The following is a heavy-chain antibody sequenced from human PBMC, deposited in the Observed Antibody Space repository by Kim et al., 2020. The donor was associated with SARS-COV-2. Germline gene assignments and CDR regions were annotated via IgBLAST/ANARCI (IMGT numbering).Heavy chain of an antibody. CDR3: ARDPPKYYYDSSGYYYD. CDR1: GGSISSYY. Sequence: SETLSLTCTVSGGSISSYYWSWIRQPPGKGLEWIGYIYYSGSTNYNPSLKSRVTISVDTSKNQFSLKLSSVTAADTAVYYCARDPPKYYYDSSGYYYDWGQGTLVTVSS. J-gene: IGHJ4*02. V-gene: IGHV4-59*13. D-gene: IGHD3-22*01. CDR2: IYYSGST.